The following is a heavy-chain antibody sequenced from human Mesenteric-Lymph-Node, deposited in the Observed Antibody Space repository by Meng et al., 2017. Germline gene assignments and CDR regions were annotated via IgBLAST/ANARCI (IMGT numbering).Heavy chain of an antibody. CDR1: GGSISSYY. V-gene: IGHV4-4*07. J-gene: IGHJ5*02. D-gene: IGHD2-15*01. CDR2: IYTSGST. CDR3: ARGSSVGDWFDP. Sequence: GSLRLSCTVSGGSISSYYWSWIRQPAGKGLEWIGRIYTSGSTYYNPSLKSLVTISVDTSKNQFSLKLSSVTAADTAVYYCARGSSVGDWFDPWGQGTLVTVSS.